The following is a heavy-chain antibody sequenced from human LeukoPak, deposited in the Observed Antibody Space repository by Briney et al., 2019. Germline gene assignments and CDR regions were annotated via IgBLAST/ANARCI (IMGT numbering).Heavy chain of an antibody. CDR1: GFTFSSYG. CDR3: AKTPPSYGR. Sequence: GGSLRLSCAASGFTFSSYGMHWVRQAPGKGLEWVAVIWYDGSKKYYADSVKGRFTISRDNSKNSLYLQMNSLRTEDTALYYCAKTPPSYGRWGQGTLVTVSS. D-gene: IGHD1-14*01. V-gene: IGHV3-33*03. CDR2: IWYDGSKK. J-gene: IGHJ4*02.